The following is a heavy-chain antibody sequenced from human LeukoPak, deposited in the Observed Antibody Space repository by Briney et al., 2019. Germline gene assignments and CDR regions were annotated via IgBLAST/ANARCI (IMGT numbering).Heavy chain of an antibody. J-gene: IGHJ4*02. CDR3: ASITMVRGVIQTFDY. CDR2: IYPGDSDT. CDR1: GFSFTTYW. Sequence: GESLKISCKGSGFSFTTYWIGWVRQMPGKGLEWMGIIYPGDSDTIYSPSFQGQVTISADKSISTAYLQWSSLKASDTAMYYCASITMVRGVIQTFDYWGQGTLVTVSS. V-gene: IGHV5-51*01. D-gene: IGHD3-10*01.